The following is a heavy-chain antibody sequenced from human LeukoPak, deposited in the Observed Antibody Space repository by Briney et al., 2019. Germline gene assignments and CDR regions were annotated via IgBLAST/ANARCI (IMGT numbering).Heavy chain of an antibody. J-gene: IGHJ4*02. CDR2: INHSGST. CDR1: GGSFSGYY. V-gene: IGHV4-34*01. Sequence: SETLSLTCAVYGGSFSGYYWSWIRQPPGKGLEWIGGINHSGSTNYNPSLKSRVTISVDTSKNQFSLKLSSVTAADTAVYYCARGASSSWYLRYYFDYWGQGTLVTVSS. CDR3: ARGASSSWYLRYYFDY. D-gene: IGHD6-13*01.